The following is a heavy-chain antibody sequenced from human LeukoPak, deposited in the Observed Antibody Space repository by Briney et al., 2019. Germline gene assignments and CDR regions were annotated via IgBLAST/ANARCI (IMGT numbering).Heavy chain of an antibody. CDR3: ARLDFLSGFYAFGY. D-gene: IGHD3-3*01. Sequence: SETLSLTCTVSGGSISSSNYYWGWIRQPPGKGLEWIGEINHSGFTNSNPSLKSRATISIDTSKKQFSLKLTSVTAADTAIYYCARLDFLSGFYAFGYWGQGSLVTVSS. CDR2: INHSGFT. J-gene: IGHJ4*02. V-gene: IGHV4-39*07. CDR1: GGSISSSNYY.